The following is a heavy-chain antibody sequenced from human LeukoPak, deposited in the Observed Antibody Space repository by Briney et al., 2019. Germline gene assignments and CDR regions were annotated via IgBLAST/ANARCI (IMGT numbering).Heavy chain of an antibody. CDR3: ARDSYYYDSSGYYPPLDY. CDR1: GYTFTSYG. J-gene: IGHJ4*02. Sequence: GASVKVSCKASGYTFTSYGISWVRQAPGQGLEWMGWISAYNGNTNYAQKLQGRVTMTTDTSTSTAYMELRSLRSDDTAVYYCARDSYYYDSSGYYPPLDYWGQGTLVTVSS. CDR2: ISAYNGNT. D-gene: IGHD3-22*01. V-gene: IGHV1-18*01.